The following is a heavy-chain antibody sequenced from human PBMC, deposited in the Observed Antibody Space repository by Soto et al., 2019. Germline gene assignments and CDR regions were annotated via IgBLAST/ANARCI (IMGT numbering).Heavy chain of an antibody. Sequence: QVQLQESGPGLVKPSQTLSLTCTVSGGSISSGGYYWSWIRQHPGKGLEWSGYIYYSGSTDYNPSLKRRVTISVDTSKNQFSLKLSSVTAADAAVYYCAGDLDYGDYGDLGGGHYFDYWGQGTLVTVSS. CDR1: GGSISSGGYY. CDR2: IYYSGST. D-gene: IGHD4-17*01. J-gene: IGHJ4*02. CDR3: AGDLDYGDYGDLGGGHYFDY. V-gene: IGHV4-31*03.